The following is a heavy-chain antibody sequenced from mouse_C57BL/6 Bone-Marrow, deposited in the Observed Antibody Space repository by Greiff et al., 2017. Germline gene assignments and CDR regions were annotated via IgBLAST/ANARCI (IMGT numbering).Heavy chain of an antibody. CDR3: TRETAQALFLYAMDY. D-gene: IGHD3-2*02. V-gene: IGHV5-9-1*02. CDR2: ISSGGDYI. J-gene: IGHJ4*01. CDR1: GFTFSSYA. Sequence: EVMLVESEGGLVQPGGSLKLSCAASGFTFSSYAMSWVRQTPEKRLEWVAYISSGGDYIYYADTVKGRFTISRDNARNNLYLQMSSLKSEDTAMYYCTRETAQALFLYAMDYWGQGTSVTVSS.